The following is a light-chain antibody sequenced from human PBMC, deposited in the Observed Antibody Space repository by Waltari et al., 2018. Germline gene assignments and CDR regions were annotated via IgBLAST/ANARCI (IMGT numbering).Light chain of an antibody. CDR1: QSISSY. V-gene: IGKV1-39*01. CDR2: AAS. Sequence: DIQMTQSPSSLSASVGDRVTITCRASQSISSYLNLYQQKPGKAPKLLIYAASSLQSGVPSRFSGSGSGTDFTLTISSLQPEDFATYYCQQSYSTPLVTFGGGTKVEIK. J-gene: IGKJ4*01. CDR3: QQSYSTPLVT.